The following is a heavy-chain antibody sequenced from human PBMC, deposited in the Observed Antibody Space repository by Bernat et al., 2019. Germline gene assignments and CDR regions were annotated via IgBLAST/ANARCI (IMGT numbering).Heavy chain of an antibody. CDR2: ISSSGSTI. Sequence: EVQLVESVGGLVQPGGSLRLSCAASGFTFSSYEMNWVRQAPGKGLEWVSYISSSGSTIYYADSVKGRFTISRDNAKNSLYLQMNSLRAEDTAVYYCARVEYSSSWYASDYWGQGTLVTVSS. V-gene: IGHV3-48*03. D-gene: IGHD6-13*01. CDR3: ARVEYSSSWYASDY. CDR1: GFTFSSYE. J-gene: IGHJ4*02.